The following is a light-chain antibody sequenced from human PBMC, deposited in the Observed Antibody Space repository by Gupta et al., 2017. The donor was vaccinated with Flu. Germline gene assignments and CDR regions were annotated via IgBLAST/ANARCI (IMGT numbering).Light chain of an antibody. CDR1: NLGGKS. J-gene: IGLJ1*01. Sequence: SYVLTQPPSVSVAPGQTARIACGGNNLGGKSVHWYHQRPGQAPVLVVYNDNDRPSGIPERFSSSNSGNTATLTISRVEAGDEADYYCQVWDSSSDHFVFGTGTQVTVL. CDR2: NDN. V-gene: IGLV3-21*02. CDR3: QVWDSSSDHFV.